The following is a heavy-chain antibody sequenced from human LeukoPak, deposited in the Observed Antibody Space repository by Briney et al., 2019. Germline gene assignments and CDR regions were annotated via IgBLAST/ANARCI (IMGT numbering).Heavy chain of an antibody. J-gene: IGHJ4*02. Sequence: PSQTLSLTCTVSGDSISSGDNYWSWIRQPAGKGLEWIGRIYTSGSTNYNPSLKSRVTISGDTSKNQFSLRLSSVTAADTAVYYCARASYSYDINGWVPFDYWGQGTLVTVSS. CDR1: GDSISSGDNY. CDR3: ARASYSYDINGWVPFDY. D-gene: IGHD3-22*01. CDR2: IYTSGST. V-gene: IGHV4-61*02.